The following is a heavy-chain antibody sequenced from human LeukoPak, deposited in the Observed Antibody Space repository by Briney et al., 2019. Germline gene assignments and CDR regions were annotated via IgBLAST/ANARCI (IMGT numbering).Heavy chain of an antibody. J-gene: IGHJ5*02. CDR2: IYTSGST. CDR1: GGSISSGSYY. CDR3: ARVIAAAGTNWFDP. V-gene: IGHV4-61*02. Sequence: PSETLSLTCTVSGGSISSGSYYWSWIRQPAGKGLEWIGRIYTSGSTNYNPSLKSRVTISVDTSKNQFPLKLSSVTAADTAVYYCARVIAAAGTNWFDPWGQGTLVTVSS. D-gene: IGHD6-13*01.